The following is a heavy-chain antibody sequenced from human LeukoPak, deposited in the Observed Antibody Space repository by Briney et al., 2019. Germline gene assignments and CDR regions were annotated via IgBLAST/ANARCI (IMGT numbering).Heavy chain of an antibody. V-gene: IGHV1-69*13. D-gene: IGHD2-8*01. CDR1: GGTFSSYA. J-gene: IGHJ4*02. CDR2: IIPIFSTA. CDR3: ASTSKRMVTYFDY. Sequence: SVKVSCKASGGTFSSYAISWVRQAPGQGLEWMGGIIPIFSTANYAQKFQGRVTITADESTSTAYMELSSLRSEDTAVYYCASTSKRMVTYFDYWGQGTLVTVSS.